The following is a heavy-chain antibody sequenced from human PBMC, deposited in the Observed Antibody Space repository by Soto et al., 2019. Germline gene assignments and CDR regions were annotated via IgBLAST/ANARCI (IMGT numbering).Heavy chain of an antibody. J-gene: IGHJ6*02. CDR1: GFTFSSYS. D-gene: IGHD5-12*01. CDR3: ARGIVAHGMDV. V-gene: IGHV3-21*01. CDR2: ISSSSSYI. Sequence: SLRLSCAASGFTFSSYSMNWVRQAPGKGLEWVSSISSSSSYIYYADSVKGRFTISRDNAKNSLYLQMNSLRAEDTAVYYCARGIVAHGMDVWGQGTTVTVSS.